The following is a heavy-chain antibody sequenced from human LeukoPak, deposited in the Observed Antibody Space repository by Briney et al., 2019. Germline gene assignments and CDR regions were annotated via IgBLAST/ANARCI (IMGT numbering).Heavy chain of an antibody. CDR1: GYSFTSYW. Sequence: GESLKISCQGSGYSFTSYWIGWVRQMPGKGLEWMGIIYPGDSDTRYSPSFQGQVTISADKSISTAYLQWSSLKASDTAMYYCARRGLIVVVPHAFDIWGQGTMVTVSS. V-gene: IGHV5-51*01. J-gene: IGHJ3*02. CDR3: ARRGLIVVVPHAFDI. CDR2: IYPGDSDT. D-gene: IGHD3-22*01.